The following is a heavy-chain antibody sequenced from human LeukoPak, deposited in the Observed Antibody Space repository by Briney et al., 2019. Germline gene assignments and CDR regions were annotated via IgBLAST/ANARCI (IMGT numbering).Heavy chain of an antibody. D-gene: IGHD6-19*01. CDR3: AKDNRRHYTSGPNPDSLH. CDR2: ISWNSGSI. V-gene: IGHV3-9*01. Sequence: GGSLRLSCAGSGFIFNNYAMHWVRQPPGKGLEWVSGISWNSGSIDYADSVQGRFTISRDNAENSLYLQMNSLRVEDTAFYYCAKDNRRHYTSGPNPDSLHWGQGALVTVSS. J-gene: IGHJ4*02. CDR1: GFIFNNYA.